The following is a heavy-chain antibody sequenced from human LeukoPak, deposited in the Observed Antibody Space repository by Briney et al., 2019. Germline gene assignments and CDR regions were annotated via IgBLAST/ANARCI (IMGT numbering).Heavy chain of an antibody. CDR3: ARDSPPEFSYDFWSGYYGGHYFDY. CDR2: ISSSSSYI. J-gene: IGHJ4*02. Sequence: GGSLRFSCAASGFTFSSYSMNWVRQAPGKGLEWVSSISSSSSYIYYADSVKGRFTISRDNAKNSLYLQMNSLRAEDTAVYYCARDSPPEFSYDFWSGYYGGHYFDYWGQGTLVTVSS. V-gene: IGHV3-21*01. CDR1: GFTFSSYS. D-gene: IGHD3-3*01.